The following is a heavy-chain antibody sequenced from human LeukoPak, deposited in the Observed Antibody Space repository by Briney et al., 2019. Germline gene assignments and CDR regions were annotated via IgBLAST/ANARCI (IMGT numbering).Heavy chain of an antibody. CDR3: AKDHRRRGYSYGPDAFDI. D-gene: IGHD5-18*01. V-gene: IGHV3-30*18. J-gene: IGHJ3*02. Sequence: GGSLRLSCAASGFTFSSYGMHWVRQAPGKGLEWVAVISYDGSNKYYADSVKGRFTISRDNSKNTLYLQMNSLRAEDTAVYYCAKDHRRRGYSYGPDAFDIWGQGTMVTVSS. CDR1: GFTFSSYG. CDR2: ISYDGSNK.